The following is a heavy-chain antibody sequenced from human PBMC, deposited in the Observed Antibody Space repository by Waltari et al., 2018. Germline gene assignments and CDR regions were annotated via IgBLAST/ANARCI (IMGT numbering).Heavy chain of an antibody. V-gene: IGHV4-59*01. CDR3: ARKTGYSGGWPDAFDI. D-gene: IGHD5-12*01. Sequence: QVQLQEAGPGLVKPSETLSLTCTVSGFSISSYYWSWIRQPPGKGLEWIGYIHNSGSTNYNPSLKSRVTISVDMSKNQFSLKVTSVTAADTAMYYCARKTGYSGGWPDAFDIWGQGTLVTVSS. CDR1: GFSISSYY. CDR2: IHNSGST. J-gene: IGHJ3*02.